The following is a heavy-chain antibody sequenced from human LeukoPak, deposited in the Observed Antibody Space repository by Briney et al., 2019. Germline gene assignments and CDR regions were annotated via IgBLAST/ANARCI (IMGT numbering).Heavy chain of an antibody. D-gene: IGHD2-2*01. Sequence: PSETLSLTCTVSGGSVSSGYYYLTWVRQPPGKGLDWIVNIYNTGNTYYNPSLESRVTILVDTSKNRLSLNLRSVTAADTAVYYCARAANPSCHECLSVWSQGTLVTVSS. CDR3: ARAANPSCHECLSV. CDR2: IYNTGNT. J-gene: IGHJ4*02. V-gene: IGHV4-61*01. CDR1: GGSVSSGYYY.